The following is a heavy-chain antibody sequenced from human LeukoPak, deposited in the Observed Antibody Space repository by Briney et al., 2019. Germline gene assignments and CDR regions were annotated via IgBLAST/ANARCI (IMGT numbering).Heavy chain of an antibody. CDR2: IYHSGST. CDR3: ALGGVVRGVLDV. Sequence: PSETLSLTCTVSGYSISSGYYWGWIRQPPGKGLEWIGSIYHSGSTYYNPSLKSRVTISVDTSKNQFSLKLSSVTAADTAVYYCALGGVVRGVLDVWGKGTTVTISS. D-gene: IGHD3-10*01. CDR1: GYSISSGYY. J-gene: IGHJ6*04. V-gene: IGHV4-38-2*02.